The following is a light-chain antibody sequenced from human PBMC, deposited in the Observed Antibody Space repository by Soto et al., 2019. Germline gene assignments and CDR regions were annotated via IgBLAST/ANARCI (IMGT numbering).Light chain of an antibody. J-gene: IGKJ2*01. CDR2: TAS. V-gene: IGKV1-39*01. CDR3: QQSYSTLYT. CDR1: QSIDSY. Sequence: DIQMTQSPSSLSACVGDRVTITCRASQSIDSYLNWYQQKPGKAPKLLIYTASSLQSGVPSRFSGSGFGTDFTLTISSLQPEDFATYYCQQSYSTLYTFGQGTKLEIK.